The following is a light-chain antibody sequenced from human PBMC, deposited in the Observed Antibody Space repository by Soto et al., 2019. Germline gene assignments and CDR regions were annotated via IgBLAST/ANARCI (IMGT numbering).Light chain of an antibody. CDR2: EVS. CDR3: SSYTSSSIDYV. CDR1: SSDVGGYNY. J-gene: IGLJ1*01. V-gene: IGLV2-14*01. Sequence: QSVLTQPACVSGSPGQSSTISYTGTSSDVGGYNYVSWYQQHPGKAPKLMIYEVSNRPSGVSNRFSGSKSGNTASLTISGLQAEDEADYYCSSYTSSSIDYVFGTGTKLTVL.